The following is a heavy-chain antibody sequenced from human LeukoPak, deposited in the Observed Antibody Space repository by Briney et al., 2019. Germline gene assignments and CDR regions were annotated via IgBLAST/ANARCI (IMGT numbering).Heavy chain of an antibody. D-gene: IGHD4-17*01. J-gene: IGHJ4*02. V-gene: IGHV3-30*04. CDR1: GFTFSSYA. Sequence: GRSLRLSCAASGFTFSSYAMHWVRQAPGKGLEWVAVISYDGSNKYYADSVKGRSTISRDNSKNTLYLQMNSLRAEDTAVYYCASLTTVRGFDYWGQGTLVTVSS. CDR3: ASLTTVRGFDY. CDR2: ISYDGSNK.